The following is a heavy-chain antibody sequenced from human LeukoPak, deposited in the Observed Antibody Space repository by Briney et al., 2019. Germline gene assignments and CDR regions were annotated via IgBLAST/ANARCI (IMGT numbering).Heavy chain of an antibody. D-gene: IGHD2-2*01. CDR3: ARDRNVVVPAAMEFPVCHY. CDR1: LGTFSSYA. Sequence: ASVKVSCQGSLGTFSSYALSWVRQPPGQGLEWMGIINPCGGSTSYAQKFQRRVTMNRDTSTSTVYMEQNSLRSEDTAVYYCARDRNVVVPAAMEFPVCHYWGGGTRDTVSS. V-gene: IGHV1-46*01. J-gene: IGHJ4*02. CDR2: INPCGGST.